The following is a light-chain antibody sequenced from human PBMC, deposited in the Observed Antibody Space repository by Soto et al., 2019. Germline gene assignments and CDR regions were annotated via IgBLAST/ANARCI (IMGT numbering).Light chain of an antibody. CDR1: QGISNF. J-gene: IGKJ4*01. CDR2: TSS. CDR3: QPYASFPFT. Sequence: DLRLTQSTSSLSASVGDRVTITCRAPQGISNFLAWFQQVPGKAPKSLIHTSSSLQSGVPSRFSGSGSGTHFTLTISSLQPEDFATYYCQPYASFPFTFGGGTKVE. V-gene: IGKV1-16*01.